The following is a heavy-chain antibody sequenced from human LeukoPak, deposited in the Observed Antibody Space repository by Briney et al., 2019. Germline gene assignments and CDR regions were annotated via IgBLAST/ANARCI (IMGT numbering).Heavy chain of an antibody. Sequence: GGSLRLSCAASGFTFSSYAMSWVRQAPGKGLEWVSAISGSGGSTYYADSVKGRFTISRDNSKNTLYLQMNSLRAEDTAVYYCAKDKGRTMVWGSFDYWGQGTLVTVSS. CDR2: ISGSGGST. J-gene: IGHJ4*02. CDR1: GFTFSSYA. D-gene: IGHD3-10*01. V-gene: IGHV3-23*01. CDR3: AKDKGRTMVWGSFDY.